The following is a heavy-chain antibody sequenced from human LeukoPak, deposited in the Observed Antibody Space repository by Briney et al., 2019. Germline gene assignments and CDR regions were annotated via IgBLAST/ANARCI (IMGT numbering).Heavy chain of an antibody. Sequence: GRSLRLSCAASGLTFSNAWMSWVRQAQGKGLEWVGRIKSRTDGGTTDYAAPVKGRFTISRDDSKNILYLQMNSLKTEDTAVYYCIPMWAFHMWGQGTMVTVSS. CDR2: IKSRTDGGTT. J-gene: IGHJ3*02. D-gene: IGHD2-21*01. V-gene: IGHV3-15*01. CDR3: IPMWAFHM. CDR1: GLTFSNAW.